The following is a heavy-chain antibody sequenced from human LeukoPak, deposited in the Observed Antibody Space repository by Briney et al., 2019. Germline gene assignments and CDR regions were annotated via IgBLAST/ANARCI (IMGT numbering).Heavy chain of an antibody. CDR1: GGSISSSSYY. V-gene: IGHV4-39*01. CDR3: ARSERITIFGAAKHNWIDP. D-gene: IGHD3-3*01. J-gene: IGHJ5*02. CDR2: IYYSGST. Sequence: PSETLSLTCTVSGGSISSSSYYWGWIRQPPGKGLEWIGTIYYSGSTYYNPSLKSRVTISVDTSRNQFSLKLTSVTAAETALYYCARSERITIFGAAKHNWIDPWGQGTLVTVSS.